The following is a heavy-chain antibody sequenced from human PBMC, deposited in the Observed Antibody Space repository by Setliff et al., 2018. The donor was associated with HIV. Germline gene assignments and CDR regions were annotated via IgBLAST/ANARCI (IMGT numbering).Heavy chain of an antibody. CDR3: ARELGSFPYYMDV. Sequence: SETLSLTCAVYGGSFSGYYWSWIRQSPEKGLEWIGEIHHSRRTNYSQSLKSRVAISLGTSKNQFSLKLSSVTAADTAIYYCARELGSFPYYMDVWGKGTTVTVSS. V-gene: IGHV4-34*01. D-gene: IGHD3-10*01. J-gene: IGHJ6*03. CDR1: GGSFSGYY. CDR2: IHHSRRT.